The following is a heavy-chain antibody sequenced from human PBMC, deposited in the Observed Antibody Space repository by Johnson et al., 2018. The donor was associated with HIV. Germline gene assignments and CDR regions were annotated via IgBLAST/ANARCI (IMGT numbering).Heavy chain of an antibody. J-gene: IGHJ3*02. CDR1: GFTFSSYW. CDR2: ISGSGGST. V-gene: IGHV3-23*04. D-gene: IGHD3-10*01. Sequence: EVQVVESGGGLVQPGGSLRLSCAASGFTFSSYWMHWVRQAPGKGLVWVSGISGSGGSTYYADSVKGRFTISRANSKHTLYLQMNSLRAEDTSVYYCASYYYGSGSYYSSWSVEIGGQGTMVTVSS. CDR3: ASYYYGSGSYYSSWSVEI.